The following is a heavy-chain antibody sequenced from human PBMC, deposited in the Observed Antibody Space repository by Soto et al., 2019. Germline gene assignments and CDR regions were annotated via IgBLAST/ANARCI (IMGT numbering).Heavy chain of an antibody. CDR1: GFSVTGNH. V-gene: IGHV3-53*01. CDR3: ARDLATVGKGFDS. CDR2: LYTGGTT. J-gene: IGHJ4*02. Sequence: GGSLRLSCAASGFSVTGNHMTWVRQAPGKGVEWVSNLYTGGTTYYAESVQSRFTISRDSSKNTLFLQIDRLRVEDSAVYYCARDLATVGKGFDSWGPGTLVTVSS. D-gene: IGHD5-12*01.